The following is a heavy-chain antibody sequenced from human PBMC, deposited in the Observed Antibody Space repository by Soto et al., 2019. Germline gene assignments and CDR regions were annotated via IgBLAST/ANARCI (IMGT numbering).Heavy chain of an antibody. V-gene: IGHV1-69*08. Sequence: QVQLVQSGAEVKKPGSSVKVSCKASGGTFSSYTISWVRQAPGQGLEWMGRIIPILGIANYAQKFHGRVTITADKSTSTAYMELSSLRSEDTAVYYCARDQSTVLKHYYMDVWGKGTTVTVSS. D-gene: IGHD4-17*01. J-gene: IGHJ6*03. CDR3: ARDQSTVLKHYYMDV. CDR1: GGTFSSYT. CDR2: IIPILGIA.